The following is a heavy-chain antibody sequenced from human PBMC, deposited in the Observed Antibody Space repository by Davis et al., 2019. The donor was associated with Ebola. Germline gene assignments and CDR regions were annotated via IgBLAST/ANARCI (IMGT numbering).Heavy chain of an antibody. CDR2: ISSSSSYI. V-gene: IGHV3-21*01. D-gene: IGHD3-3*01. CDR3: ARDYDFWSGSPTGDY. Sequence: GESLKISCAASGFTFSSYSMNWVRQAPEKGLEWVSSISSSSSYIYYADSVKGRFTISRDNAKNSLYLQMNSLRAEDTAVYYCARDYDFWSGSPTGDYWGQGTLVTVSS. CDR1: GFTFSSYS. J-gene: IGHJ4*02.